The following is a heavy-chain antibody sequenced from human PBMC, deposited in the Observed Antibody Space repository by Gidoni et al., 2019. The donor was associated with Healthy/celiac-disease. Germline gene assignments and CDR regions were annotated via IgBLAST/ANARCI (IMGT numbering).Heavy chain of an antibody. CDR2: INPNSGGT. J-gene: IGHJ4*02. Sequence: QVQLVQSGAEVKKPGASVTVSCKASGYTFTGYYMHWVRQAPGQGLEWMVWINPNSGGTNYAQKFQGWVTMTRDTSISTAYMELSRLRSDDTAVYYCARSTYCSSTSCLIYDYWGQGTLVTVSS. D-gene: IGHD2-2*01. CDR1: GYTFTGYY. CDR3: ARSTYCSSTSCLIYDY. V-gene: IGHV1-2*04.